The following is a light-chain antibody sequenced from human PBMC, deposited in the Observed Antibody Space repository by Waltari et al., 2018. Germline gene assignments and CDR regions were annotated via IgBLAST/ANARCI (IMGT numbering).Light chain of an antibody. CDR1: QSISSW. CDR3: QQYNSYPLT. V-gene: IGKV1-5*03. Sequence: PSTLSAPLGDRVTITCRASQSISSWLAWYQQKPGKAPNLLIYQASNLESGVPSRFSGSGSGTEFTLTISSLQPDDFATYYCQQYNSYPLTFGGGTKVEIK. J-gene: IGKJ4*01. CDR2: QAS.